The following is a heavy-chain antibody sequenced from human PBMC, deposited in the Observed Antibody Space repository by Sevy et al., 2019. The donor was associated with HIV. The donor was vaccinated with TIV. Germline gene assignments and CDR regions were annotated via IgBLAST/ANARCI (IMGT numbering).Heavy chain of an antibody. Sequence: GGSLRLSCADSGFTFSSYAMSWVRQAPGKGLEWVSAISGSGGGTYYADSVKGRFTISGDNSKNTLYLQMNSLRAEDTAVYYCAKRAIVVVTKGGYDVWGQGTTVTVSS. CDR1: GFTFSSYA. J-gene: IGHJ6*02. CDR3: AKRAIVVVTKGGYDV. V-gene: IGHV3-23*01. D-gene: IGHD3-22*01. CDR2: ISGSGGGT.